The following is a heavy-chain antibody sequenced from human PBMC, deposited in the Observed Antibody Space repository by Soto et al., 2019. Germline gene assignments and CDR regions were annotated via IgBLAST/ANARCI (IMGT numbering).Heavy chain of an antibody. J-gene: IGHJ4*02. D-gene: IGHD6-25*01. CDR1: GYTFTGYY. V-gene: IGHV1-2*02. CDR3: ARGDSGGNPTMS. CDR2: ISPHGGGA. Sequence: ASVKVSCKSSGYTFTGYYVHWVRQAPGQDLEWMGWISPHGGGAKYAQNFQGRVTLTTDTSHNTTYMQMTRLRSDDTAVYYCARGDSGGNPTMSWGQGTLVTVSS.